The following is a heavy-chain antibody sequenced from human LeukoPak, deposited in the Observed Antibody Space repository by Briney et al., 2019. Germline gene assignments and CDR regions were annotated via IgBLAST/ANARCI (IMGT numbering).Heavy chain of an antibody. CDR2: ISYDGSNK. CDR1: GFTFSSYA. CDR3: ARVGHYGSGSCFEY. J-gene: IGHJ4*02. V-gene: IGHV3-30*04. Sequence: GGSPRLSCAASGFTFSSYAMHWVRQAPGKGLEWVAVISYDGSNKYYADSVKGRFTISRDNSKNTLYLQMNSLRAEDTAVYYCARVGHYGSGSCFEYWGQGTLVTVSS. D-gene: IGHD3-10*01.